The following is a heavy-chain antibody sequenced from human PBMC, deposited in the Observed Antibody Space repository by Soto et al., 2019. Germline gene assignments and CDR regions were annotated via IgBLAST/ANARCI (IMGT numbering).Heavy chain of an antibody. Sequence: QVQLQESGPGLVKPSETLSLTCTVSGGSVSSGSYYWSWIRQPPGKGLEWIGYISHSGRTSYNPPRMSRVAISVDTSKTQFSLKLSSVTAADTAVYYCARAPYYYERQVDYWGQGTLVTVSS. CDR1: GGSVSSGSYY. V-gene: IGHV4-61*01. J-gene: IGHJ4*02. CDR3: ARAPYYYERQVDY. D-gene: IGHD3-22*01. CDR2: ISHSGRT.